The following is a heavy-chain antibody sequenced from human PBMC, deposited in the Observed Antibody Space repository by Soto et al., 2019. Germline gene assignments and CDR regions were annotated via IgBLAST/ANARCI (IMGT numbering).Heavy chain of an antibody. CDR2: INSDGSST. V-gene: IGHV3-74*01. CDR3: AKDLSYGAHFDY. J-gene: IGHJ4*02. D-gene: IGHD4-17*01. CDR1: GFTFSSYW. Sequence: GGSLRLSCAASGFTFSSYWMHWVRQAPGKGLVWVSRINSDGSSTSYADSVKGRFTISRDNAKNTLYLQMNSLRAEDTAVYFCAKDLSYGAHFDYWGQGTLVTVSS.